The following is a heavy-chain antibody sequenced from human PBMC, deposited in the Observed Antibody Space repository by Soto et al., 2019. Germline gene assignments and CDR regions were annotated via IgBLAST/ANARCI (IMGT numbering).Heavy chain of an antibody. D-gene: IGHD1-7*01. CDR1: GGSISSGGYY. J-gene: IGHJ4*02. CDR2: IYYSGST. CDR3: ARGVGTPIDPYYFDY. Sequence: SETLSLTCTVSGGSISSGGYYWSWIRQHPGKGLEWIGYIYYSGSTYYNPSLKSRVTISVDTSKNQFSLKLSSVTAADTAVYYCARGVGTPIDPYYFDYWGQGTLVTVSS. V-gene: IGHV4-31*03.